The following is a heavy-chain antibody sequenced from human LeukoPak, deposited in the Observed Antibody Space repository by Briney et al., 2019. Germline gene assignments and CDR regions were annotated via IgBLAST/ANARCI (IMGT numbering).Heavy chain of an antibody. J-gene: IGHJ4*02. D-gene: IGHD4-17*01. CDR1: GYTFTSYC. CDR3: ADMTTYTRDPL. V-gene: IGHV1-46*01. Sequence: ASVKVSCKASGYTFTSYCMHWVRQAPGQGLEWMGIINPSGGSTSYAQKFQGRVTMTRDMSTSTVYMELSSLRSEDTAVYYCADMTTYTRDPLWGQGTLVTVSS. CDR2: INPSGGST.